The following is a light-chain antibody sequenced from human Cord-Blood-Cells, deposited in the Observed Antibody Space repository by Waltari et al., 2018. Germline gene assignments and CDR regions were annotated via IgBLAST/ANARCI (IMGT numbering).Light chain of an antibody. Sequence: QSALTQPASVSGSPGQSITISCPGTSSDVGCYNYVSWYQQHPGKAPKLMIYDVSKRPSGVSNRFSGSKSGNTASLTISGLQAEDEADYYCSSYTSSSTVVFGGGTKLTVL. CDR1: SSDVGCYNY. CDR3: SSYTSSSTVV. CDR2: DVS. V-gene: IGLV2-14*01. J-gene: IGLJ2*01.